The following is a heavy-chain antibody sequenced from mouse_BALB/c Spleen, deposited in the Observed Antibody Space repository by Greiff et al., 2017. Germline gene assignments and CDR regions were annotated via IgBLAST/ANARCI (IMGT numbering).Heavy chain of an antibody. CDR1: GYTFTDYN. Sequence: EVQLVESGPELVKPGASVKISCKASGYTFTDYNMHWVKQSHGKSLEWIGYIYPYNGGTGYNQKFKSKATLTVDNSSSTAYMELRSLTSEDSAVYYCARPYYGSEYFDYWGQGTTLTVSS. CDR3: ARPYYGSEYFDY. D-gene: IGHD1-1*01. J-gene: IGHJ2*01. CDR2: IYPYNGGT. V-gene: IGHV1S29*02.